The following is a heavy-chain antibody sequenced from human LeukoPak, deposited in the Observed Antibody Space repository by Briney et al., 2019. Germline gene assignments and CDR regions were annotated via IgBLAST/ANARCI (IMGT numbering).Heavy chain of an antibody. Sequence: GRSLRLSCAASGFTFNIYGMHWVLQAPGKGLEWVAGISYDEMYQYYADSVKGRFTISRDNSKNTLFLQMNSLRAEDTAIYYCAKDRDYYGSGSDYWGQGTLVTVSS. J-gene: IGHJ4*02. CDR2: ISYDEMYQ. D-gene: IGHD3-10*01. CDR1: GFTFNIYG. V-gene: IGHV3-30*18. CDR3: AKDRDYYGSGSDY.